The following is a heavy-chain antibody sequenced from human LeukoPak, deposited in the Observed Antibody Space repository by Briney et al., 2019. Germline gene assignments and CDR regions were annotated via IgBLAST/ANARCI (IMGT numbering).Heavy chain of an antibody. J-gene: IGHJ4*02. D-gene: IGHD6-19*01. V-gene: IGHV4-39*01. CDR3: ARSLKISSGWFHNFDY. Sequence: SETLSLTCTVSGASINRYYWGWIRQPPGKGLEWIGSIYYSGSTYYNPSLKSRVTISVDTSKNQFSLKVTSVSAADTAVYYCARSLKISSGWFHNFDYWGQGTLVTVSS. CDR1: GASINRYY. CDR2: IYYSGST.